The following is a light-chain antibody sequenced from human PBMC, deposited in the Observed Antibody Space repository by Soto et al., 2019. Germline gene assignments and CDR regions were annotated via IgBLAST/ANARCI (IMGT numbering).Light chain of an antibody. CDR2: AVS. Sequence: QSALTQPASVSGSPGQPITISCTGTSSDVGGYNYVSWYQQYPGKAPKLMIYAVSNRPSGVSDRFSGSKSGNTASLTISGLQAEDEADYYCSSYTSSSTVVFGGGTKVTVL. V-gene: IGLV2-14*01. J-gene: IGLJ2*01. CDR1: SSDVGGYNY. CDR3: SSYTSSSTVV.